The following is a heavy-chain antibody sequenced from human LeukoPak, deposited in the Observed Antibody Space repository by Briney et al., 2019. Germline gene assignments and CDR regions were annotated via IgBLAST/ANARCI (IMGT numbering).Heavy chain of an antibody. J-gene: IGHJ4*02. V-gene: IGHV4-34*01. D-gene: IGHD3-9*01. CDR2: INHSGST. Sequence: SETLSLTCAVYGGSLSGYYWSWIRQPPGKGLEWIGEINHSGSTNYNPSLQSRVTISVDTSKNQFSLKLSSVTAADTAGYYCYSAFDWFNFDYWGQGTLVTVSS. CDR3: YSAFDWFNFDY. CDR1: GGSLSGYY.